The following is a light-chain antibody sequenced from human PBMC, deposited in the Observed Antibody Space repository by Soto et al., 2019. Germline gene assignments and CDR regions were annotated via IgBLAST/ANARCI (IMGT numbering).Light chain of an antibody. J-gene: IGLJ1*01. CDR3: CSYAGSYTFYV. CDR1: SSDVGGYNY. Sequence: GSPGQSVTISCTGTSSDVGGYNYVSWYQQHPGKAPKLMIYDVSKRPSGVPDRFSGSKSGNTASLTISGLQAEDEADYYCCSYAGSYTFYVFGTGTKVTVL. CDR2: DVS. V-gene: IGLV2-11*01.